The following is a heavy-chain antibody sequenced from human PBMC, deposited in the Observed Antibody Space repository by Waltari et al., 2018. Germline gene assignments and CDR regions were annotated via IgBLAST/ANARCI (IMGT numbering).Heavy chain of an antibody. Sequence: QVQLVESGGGVVQPGRSLRLSCAASGFSFSTYGMHWFRQAPGKGREWVAVIWSDGSNIHDADFVKDRVTISRDNTRNTLYLQMNSLRAEDTAMYYCVRGRGSSDYWGQGTLVSVSS. CDR1: GFSFSTYG. CDR2: IWSDGSNI. J-gene: IGHJ4*02. D-gene: IGHD2-2*01. CDR3: VRGRGSSDY. V-gene: IGHV3-33*01.